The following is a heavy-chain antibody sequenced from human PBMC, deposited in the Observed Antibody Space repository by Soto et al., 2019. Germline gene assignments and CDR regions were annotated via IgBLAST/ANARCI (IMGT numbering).Heavy chain of an antibody. J-gene: IGHJ6*02. CDR3: ARGRGRFLAWFFYYYYGMDV. Sequence: SETLSLTCAVYGGSFSGYYWSWIRQPPGKGLEWIGEINHSGSTNYNPSLKSRVTISVDTSKNQFSLKLSSVTAADTAVYYCARGRGRFLAWFFYYYYGMDVWGQGTTVTVSS. CDR2: INHSGST. V-gene: IGHV4-34*01. D-gene: IGHD3-3*01. CDR1: GGSFSGYY.